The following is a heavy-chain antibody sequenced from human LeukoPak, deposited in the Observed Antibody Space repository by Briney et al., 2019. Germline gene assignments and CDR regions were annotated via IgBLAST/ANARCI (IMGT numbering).Heavy chain of an antibody. Sequence: GGSLRLSCAASRFTFSSYAMSWVRQAPGKGLEWVSAISGSGGSTYYADSVKGRFTISRDNSKNTLYLQMNSLRAEDTAVYYCAKDKGRTMVRGSFDYWGQGTLVTVSP. CDR1: RFTFSSYA. CDR3: AKDKGRTMVRGSFDY. V-gene: IGHV3-23*01. CDR2: ISGSGGST. J-gene: IGHJ4*02. D-gene: IGHD3-10*01.